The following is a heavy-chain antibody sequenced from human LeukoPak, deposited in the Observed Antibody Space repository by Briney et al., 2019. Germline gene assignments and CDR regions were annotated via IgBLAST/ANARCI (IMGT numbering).Heavy chain of an antibody. Sequence: ASVKVSCKASGYTFTSYGISWVRQAPGQGLEWMGWISAYNGNTNYAQKFQGRVTMTRNTSISTAYMELSSLRPEDTAVYYCARHFGTGDNFDYWGQGTLLIVSS. CDR1: GYTFTSYG. J-gene: IGHJ4*02. CDR2: ISAYNGNT. D-gene: IGHD1-1*01. V-gene: IGHV1-18*01. CDR3: ARHFGTGDNFDY.